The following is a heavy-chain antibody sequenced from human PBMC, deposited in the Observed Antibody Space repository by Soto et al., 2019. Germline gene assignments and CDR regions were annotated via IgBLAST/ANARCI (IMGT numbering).Heavy chain of an antibody. CDR3: ARENVVTNGY. V-gene: IGHV3-30-3*01. CDR2: ISYVGCNK. Sequence: QVQLVESGGGVVQPGRSLRLSCAASGFTFSSYAMHWVSQAPGKGLEWVAVISYVGCNKYYADSVKGRFTISRDNSKNTRYLQMNSLRAEDTAVYYCARENVVTNGYWGQGTLVTVSS. CDR1: GFTFSSYA. D-gene: IGHD2-15*01. J-gene: IGHJ4*02.